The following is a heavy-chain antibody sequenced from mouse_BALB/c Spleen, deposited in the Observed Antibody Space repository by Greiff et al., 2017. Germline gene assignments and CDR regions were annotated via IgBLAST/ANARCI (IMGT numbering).Heavy chain of an antibody. D-gene: IGHD1-1*01. CDR3: ARIYYYGTGDAMDY. V-gene: IGHV5-17*02. CDR1: GFTFSSFG. J-gene: IGHJ4*01. CDR2: ISSGSSTI. Sequence: EVQGVESGGGLVQPGGSRKLSCAASGFTFSSFGMHWVRQAPEKGLEWVAYISSGSSTIYYADTVKGRFTISRDNPKNTLFLQMTSLRSEDTAMYYCARIYYYGTGDAMDYWGQGTSVTVSS.